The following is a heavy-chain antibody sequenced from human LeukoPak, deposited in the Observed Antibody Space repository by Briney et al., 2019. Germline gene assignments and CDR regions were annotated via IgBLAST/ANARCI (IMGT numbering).Heavy chain of an antibody. CDR2: ISYDGSNK. CDR3: SRISVTAMITTVGYYGMDV. CDR1: GFTFSSYA. Sequence: SGRSLRLSCAASGFTFSSYAMHWVRQAPGKGLEWVAVISYDGSNKYYADSAKGRFTISRDNSKDTLYLQMNSLRAEDTAVYYCSRISVTAMITTVGYYGMDVWGQGTTVTVSS. D-gene: IGHD5-18*01. J-gene: IGHJ6*02. V-gene: IGHV3-30-3*01.